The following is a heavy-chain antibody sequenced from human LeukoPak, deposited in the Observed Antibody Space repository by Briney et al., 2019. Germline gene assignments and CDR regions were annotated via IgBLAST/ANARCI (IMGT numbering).Heavy chain of an antibody. CDR2: LFYSGST. CDR3: ATVAVIRGVTYFDY. D-gene: IGHD3-10*01. Sequence: SETLSLTCTVSGGSISSYYWSWIRQPPGKGLEWIAYLFYSGSTDNNPSPESRVTISVDTSKNQFSLKLRYVTAADTAVYYCATVAVIRGVTYFDYWGQGTLVTVSS. V-gene: IGHV4-59*01. J-gene: IGHJ4*02. CDR1: GGSISSYY.